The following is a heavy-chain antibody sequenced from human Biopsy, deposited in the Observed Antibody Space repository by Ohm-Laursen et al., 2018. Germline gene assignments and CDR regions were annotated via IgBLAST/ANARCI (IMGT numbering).Heavy chain of an antibody. V-gene: IGHV3-33*06. Sequence: SLRLSCAASGFTFSSYGMHWVRQAPGKGLEWVAAIWYDGSNKNYADSVKGRFTISRDNSKNTLYLQMNSLRGEDTAVYYCAKCMTGGSNYYFHHCGQGTLVTVSS. J-gene: IGHJ4*02. CDR1: GFTFSSYG. CDR2: IWYDGSNK. D-gene: IGHD2-8*01. CDR3: AKCMTGGSNYYFHH.